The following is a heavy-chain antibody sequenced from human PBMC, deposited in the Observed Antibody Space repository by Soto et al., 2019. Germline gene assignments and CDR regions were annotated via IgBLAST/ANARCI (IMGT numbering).Heavy chain of an antibody. J-gene: IGHJ3*02. CDR2: ISAYYGNT. D-gene: IGHD3-22*01. Sequence: ASVKVSCKASGYTFTNYAISWVRQAPGQGLEWMGWISAYYGNTNYAQKVQGRVTLTTDTSTSTAYMELRSLRSDDTAVYYCARSSGFYALDIWGQGTMVTVSS. CDR3: ARSSGFYALDI. V-gene: IGHV1-18*01. CDR1: GYTFTNYA.